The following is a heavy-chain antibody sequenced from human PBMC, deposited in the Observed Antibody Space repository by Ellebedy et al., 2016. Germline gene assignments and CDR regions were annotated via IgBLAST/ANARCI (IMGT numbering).Heavy chain of an antibody. CDR3: ARALWSGYYNPSHFDS. Sequence: SVKVSCXASGGALISHVFSWVRQAPGQGLEWMGGIIPIFGTTNYAQNFHGRVTITADESTSTAYMELRSLRSEDTAVYYCARALWSGYYNPSHFDSWGHGTLVTVSS. D-gene: IGHD3-3*01. V-gene: IGHV1-69*13. J-gene: IGHJ4*01. CDR2: IIPIFGTT. CDR1: GGALISHV.